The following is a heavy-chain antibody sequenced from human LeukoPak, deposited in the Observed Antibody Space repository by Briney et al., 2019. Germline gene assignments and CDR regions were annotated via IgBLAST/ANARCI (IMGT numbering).Heavy chain of an antibody. CDR2: INHDGSAE. CDR1: GFRFSVYW. D-gene: IGHD2-15*01. CDR3: AKDPGSVVVAATGY. J-gene: IGHJ4*02. V-gene: IGHV3-7*01. Sequence: GGSLRLSCAAAGFRFSVYWMTWVRQAPGRGLEWLGDINHDGSAEYYVDSVRGRFTISRDNAKNSLILQMNSLRGEDTAVYYCAKDPGSVVVAATGYWGQGTLVTVSS.